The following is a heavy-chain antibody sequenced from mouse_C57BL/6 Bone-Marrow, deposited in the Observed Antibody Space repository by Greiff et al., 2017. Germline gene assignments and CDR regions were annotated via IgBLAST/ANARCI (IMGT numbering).Heavy chain of an antibody. J-gene: IGHJ4*01. V-gene: IGHV1-53*01. Sequence: VQLQQPGTELVKPGASVKLSCKASGYTFTSYWLHWVKQRPGQGLEWIGNINPSNGGTNYNEKFKSKATLTVDKSSSTAYMQLSSLTSEDSAVYYCARYYDYDGGVRYAMDDWGQGTSVTVSS. CDR3: ARYYDYDGGVRYAMDD. CDR2: INPSNGGT. CDR1: GYTFTSYW. D-gene: IGHD2-4*01.